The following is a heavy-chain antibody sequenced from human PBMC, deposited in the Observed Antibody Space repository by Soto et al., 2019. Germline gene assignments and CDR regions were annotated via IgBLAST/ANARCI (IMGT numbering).Heavy chain of an antibody. D-gene: IGHD2-2*01. CDR3: AITWTPSPHCSSTSCFPGDYYYMDV. CDR2: IYYSGST. J-gene: IGHJ6*03. Sequence: PSETLSLTCTVSGGSISSYYWSWIRQPPGKGLEWIGFIYYSGSTNYNPSLKSRVTISVDTSENQFSLKLISVTAADTAVYYCAITWTPSPHCSSTSCFPGDYYYMDVWGKGTTVTVSS. V-gene: IGHV4-59*01. CDR1: GGSISSYY.